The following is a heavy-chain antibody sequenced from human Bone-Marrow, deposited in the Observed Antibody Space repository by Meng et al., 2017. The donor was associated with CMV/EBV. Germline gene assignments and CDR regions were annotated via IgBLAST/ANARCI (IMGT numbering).Heavy chain of an antibody. V-gene: IGHV4-39*01. D-gene: IGHD3-3*01. Sequence: GSLRLSCTVSGGSISSSSYYWGWIRQPPGKGLEWIGSIYYSGSTYYNPSLKSRVTISVDTSKNQFSLKLSSVTAADTAVYYCARHGITIFGVGYYYYGMDVWGQGTTVTVSS. CDR3: ARHGITIFGVGYYYYGMDV. J-gene: IGHJ6*02. CDR2: IYYSGST. CDR1: GGSISSSSYY.